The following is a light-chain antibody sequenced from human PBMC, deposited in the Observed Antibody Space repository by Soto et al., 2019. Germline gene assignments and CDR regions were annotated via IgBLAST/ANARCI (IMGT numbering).Light chain of an antibody. CDR1: PSININY. Sequence: EIVLTPSPGTLSLSPGERATLYCMASPSININYLAWYQQNPGHAPRLLSDGASSRATGIPYRFSGSGSGTGFPLTISRLEPEDFAVYYCQQYGSSPRTFGQGNKVAIK. CDR3: QQYGSSPRT. V-gene: IGKV3-20*01. CDR2: GAS. J-gene: IGKJ1*01.